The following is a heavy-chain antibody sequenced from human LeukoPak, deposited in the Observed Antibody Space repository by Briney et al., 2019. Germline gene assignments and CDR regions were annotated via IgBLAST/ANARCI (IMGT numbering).Heavy chain of an antibody. J-gene: IGHJ4*02. CDR1: GDSVSANSVT. D-gene: IGHD3-10*01. CDR2: TYYRSKWFY. Sequence: SQTLSLTCVISGDSVSANSVTWHWIRQSPSRGLEWLGRTYYRSKWFYDFAPSVRSRITINADTSKNQFSLHLNSVTPEDTAVYYCARAGSGHYTYWGQGTLVTDSS. V-gene: IGHV6-1*01. CDR3: ARAGSGHYTY.